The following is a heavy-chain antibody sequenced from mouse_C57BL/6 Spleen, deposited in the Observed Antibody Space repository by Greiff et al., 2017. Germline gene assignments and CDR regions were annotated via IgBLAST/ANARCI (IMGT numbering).Heavy chain of an antibody. V-gene: IGHV1-54*01. CDR1: GYAFTNYL. CDR3: ATDSSGYGYAMDY. Sequence: VQLQQSGAELVRPGTSVKVSCKASGYAFTNYLIEWVKQRPGQGLAWIGVINPGSGGTNYNEKFKGKATLTADKSSSTAYMQLSSLTSEDSAVYFCATDSSGYGYAMDYWGQGTSVTVSS. D-gene: IGHD3-2*02. CDR2: INPGSGGT. J-gene: IGHJ4*01.